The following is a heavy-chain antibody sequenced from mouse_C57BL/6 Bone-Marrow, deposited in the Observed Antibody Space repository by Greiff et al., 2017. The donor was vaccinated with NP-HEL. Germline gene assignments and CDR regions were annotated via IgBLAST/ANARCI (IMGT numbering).Heavy chain of an antibody. Sequence: VQLQQSGPGLVKPSQSLSLTCSVTGYSITSGYYWNWIRQFPGNKLEWMGYISYDGSNNYNPSLKNRISITRDTSKNQFFLKLNSVTTEDTATYYCARGEYLGFAYWGQGTLVTVSA. V-gene: IGHV3-6*01. D-gene: IGHD2-10*02. CDR3: ARGEYLGFAY. CDR2: ISYDGSN. J-gene: IGHJ3*01. CDR1: GYSITSGYY.